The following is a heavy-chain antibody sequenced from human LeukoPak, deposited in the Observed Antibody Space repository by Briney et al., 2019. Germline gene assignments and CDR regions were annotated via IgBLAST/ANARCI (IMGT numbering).Heavy chain of an antibody. J-gene: IGHJ4*02. Sequence: PSETLSLTCTVSGGSISSSSYYWGWVRQPPGKGLEWIVSIYYSGSTYYNPSLKSRVTISVYTSKNQLSLKLSSVTAADTAVYYCARQETTVTYDYWGQGTLVTVSS. CDR1: GGSISSSSYY. CDR3: ARQETTVTYDY. D-gene: IGHD4-4*01. V-gene: IGHV4-39*01. CDR2: IYYSGST.